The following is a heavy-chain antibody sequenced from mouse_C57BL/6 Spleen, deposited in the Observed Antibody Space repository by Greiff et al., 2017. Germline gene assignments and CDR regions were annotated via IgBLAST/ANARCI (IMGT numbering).Heavy chain of an antibody. Sequence: EVHLVESGGDLVKPGGSLKLSCASSGFTFSSYGMSWVRQTPDKRLEWVATISSGGSYTSYPDSVKERFTISRDNAKNTLYRQMSSLKSEDTAMYYCARHEDFDYWGQGTTLTVSS. J-gene: IGHJ2*01. CDR1: GFTFSSYG. CDR3: ARHEDFDY. V-gene: IGHV5-6*01. CDR2: ISSGGSYT.